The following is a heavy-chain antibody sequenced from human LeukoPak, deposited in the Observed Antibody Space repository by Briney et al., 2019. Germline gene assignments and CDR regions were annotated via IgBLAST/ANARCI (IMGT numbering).Heavy chain of an antibody. Sequence: GASVKVSCKASGYTFTGYYIHWVRQAPGQGLEWMGWINPNSGGTNYAQKFQGRVTMTRDTSFSTAYMELSRLRSDDTAVYYCARGDYGDPWGYYYYMDVWGKGTTVTVSS. CDR3: ARGDYGDPWGYYYYMDV. J-gene: IGHJ6*03. V-gene: IGHV1-2*02. CDR1: GYTFTGYY. D-gene: IGHD4-17*01. CDR2: INPNSGGT.